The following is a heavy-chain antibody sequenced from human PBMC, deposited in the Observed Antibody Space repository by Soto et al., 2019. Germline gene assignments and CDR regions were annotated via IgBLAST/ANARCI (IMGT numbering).Heavy chain of an antibody. Sequence: PGGSLRLSCAASGFTFSGYAMSWVRQAPGKGLEWVSAISGSGGSTYYADSVKGRFTISRDNSKNTLYLQVKTLRAEDTALHDCAKDHSVWRGYSNWFDPWGQGTLVTVSS. CDR2: ISGSGGST. CDR1: GFTFSGYA. D-gene: IGHD3-3*01. J-gene: IGHJ5*02. CDR3: AKDHSVWRGYSNWFDP. V-gene: IGHV3-23*01.